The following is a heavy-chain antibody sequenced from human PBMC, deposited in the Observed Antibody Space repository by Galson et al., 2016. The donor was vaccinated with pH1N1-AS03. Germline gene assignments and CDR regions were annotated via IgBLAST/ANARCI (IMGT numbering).Heavy chain of an antibody. CDR2: INSDGSGT. CDR3: SRDPRTAYDI. J-gene: IGHJ3*02. CDR1: GFMFSGYC. Sequence: SLRLSCAASGFMFSGYCMNWVRQAPGKGLVWVSGINSDGSGTMYADSVKGRFTISRDNAKNTLYLQMNRLRAEDTAIYYCSRDPRTAYDIWGQGTTVTVSS. V-gene: IGHV3-74*03.